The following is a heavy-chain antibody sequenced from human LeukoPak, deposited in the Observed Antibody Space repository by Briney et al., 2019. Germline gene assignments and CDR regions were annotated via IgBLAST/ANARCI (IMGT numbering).Heavy chain of an antibody. Sequence: SETLSLTCTVSGGSISGGSFYWTWIRQPAGKGLEWIGRIYASGSTNYNSSLKSRVTISVDTSKNQFSLRLSSVTAADTAVYYCASDPARDYYDTSGYFRWVDYWGQGTLVTVSS. J-gene: IGHJ4*02. CDR1: GGSISGGSFY. CDR3: ASDPARDYYDTSGYFRWVDY. V-gene: IGHV4-61*02. CDR2: IYASGST. D-gene: IGHD3-22*01.